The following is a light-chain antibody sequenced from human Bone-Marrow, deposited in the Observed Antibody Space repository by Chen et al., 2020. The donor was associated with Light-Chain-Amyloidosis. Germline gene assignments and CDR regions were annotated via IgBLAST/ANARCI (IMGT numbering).Light chain of an antibody. V-gene: IGLV3-21*03. CDR2: DDS. Sequence: SYVLTQPPSVSVAPGKTATITCGGKNIGSKRVHWYQQKPGQAPVVVVYDDSDRPPGIPERFSGSNSGNTATLTISRVEAGDEADYYCQVWDSSSDHYVFGTGTKVIVL. J-gene: IGLJ1*01. CDR1: NIGSKR. CDR3: QVWDSSSDHYV.